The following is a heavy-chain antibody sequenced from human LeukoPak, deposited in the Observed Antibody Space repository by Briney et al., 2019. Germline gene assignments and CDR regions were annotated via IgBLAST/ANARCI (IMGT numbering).Heavy chain of an antibody. J-gene: IGHJ4*02. D-gene: IGHD2-2*01. CDR2: INTNTGNP. V-gene: IGHV7-4-1*02. CDR1: GYTFTSYA. CDR3: AGVVEGAGVDY. Sequence: ASVNVSCTASGYTFTSYAMNWVRQAPGQGLEWMGWINTNTGNPTYAQGFTGRFVFSLDTSVSTAYLQISSLKAEDTAVYYCAGVVEGAGVDYWGQGTLVTVSS.